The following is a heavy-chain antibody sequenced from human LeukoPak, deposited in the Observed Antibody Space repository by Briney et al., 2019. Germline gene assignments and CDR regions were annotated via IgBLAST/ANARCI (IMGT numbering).Heavy chain of an antibody. Sequence: KAGGSLRLSCAASGFTLSSYSMSWVRQAPGKGLEWVSSISSSSSYIYYADSVKGRFTISRDNAKNSLYLQMNSLRAEDTAVYYCARGGLSGYYIPLDYWGQGTLVTVSS. CDR2: ISSSSSYI. V-gene: IGHV3-21*01. D-gene: IGHD3-3*01. CDR3: ARGGLSGYYIPLDY. J-gene: IGHJ4*02. CDR1: GFTLSSYS.